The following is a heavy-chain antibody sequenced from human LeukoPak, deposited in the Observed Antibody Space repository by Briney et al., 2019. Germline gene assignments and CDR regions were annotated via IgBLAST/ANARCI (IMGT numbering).Heavy chain of an antibody. CDR2: IDPAGNT. V-gene: IGHV3-13*01. CDR3: VREPAYTGTWWYPDH. D-gene: IGHD3-16*01. Sequence: PGGSLRLFCVASGFTFSNYDMHWVRQAAGKGLEWISAIDPAGNTWYSDSVKGRFTISRENAKSSLFLQMNSLRAADTAVYYCVREPAYTGTWWYPDHWGRGTLVTVSS. CDR1: GFTFSNYD. J-gene: IGHJ2*01.